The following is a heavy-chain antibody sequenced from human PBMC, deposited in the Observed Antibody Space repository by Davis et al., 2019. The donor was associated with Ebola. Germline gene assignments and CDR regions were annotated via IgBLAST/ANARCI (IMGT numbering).Heavy chain of an antibody. CDR2: IVVGSGNT. Sequence: SVKVSCKASGLTFSSSIVQWVRHARGQRPEWIGWIVVGSGNTDYAEKFQERVTITRDMSTGTVYMDLSSLRSEDTAFYYCAADSLSTDTPFDYWGQGILVTVSS. D-gene: IGHD4-17*01. V-gene: IGHV1-58*01. J-gene: IGHJ4*02. CDR1: GLTFSSSI. CDR3: AADSLSTDTPFDY.